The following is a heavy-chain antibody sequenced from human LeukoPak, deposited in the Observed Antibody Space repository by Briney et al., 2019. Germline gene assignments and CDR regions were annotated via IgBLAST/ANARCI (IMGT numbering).Heavy chain of an antibody. D-gene: IGHD4-17*01. CDR2: ISGSGGST. CDR1: GFTFSSYA. Sequence: GGSLRFSCAASGFTFSSYAMSWVRQAPGRGLEGVSAISGSGGSTYYADSVKGRFTISRDNSTTTLYLQMTSLRAADTAVYHCARERRSTFDYWGQGTLVTVSS. V-gene: IGHV3-23*01. J-gene: IGHJ4*02. CDR3: ARERRSTFDY.